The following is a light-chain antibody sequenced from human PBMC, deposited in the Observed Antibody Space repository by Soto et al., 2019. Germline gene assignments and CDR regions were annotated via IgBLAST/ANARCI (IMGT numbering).Light chain of an antibody. Sequence: QSVLTQPPSASGSPGQSVTFSCTGTSSDVGSFEYVSWFQQYPGKAPKLLVYDVNNRPSGVPDRISSSNSGNTASLTVSGLQAEAEAAISRSSYAGNNIVGFGTGTKVTVL. CDR2: DVN. J-gene: IGLJ1*01. CDR3: SSYAGNNIVG. V-gene: IGLV2-8*01. CDR1: SSDVGSFEY.